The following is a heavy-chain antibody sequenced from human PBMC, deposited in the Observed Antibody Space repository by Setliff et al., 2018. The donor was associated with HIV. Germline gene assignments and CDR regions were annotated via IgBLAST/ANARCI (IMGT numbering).Heavy chain of an antibody. CDR1: GGTFSGYY. J-gene: IGHJ4*02. Sequence: SETLSLTCAVYGGTFSGYYWTWIRQSPERGLEWIGEVNHKGVTNYSPSLLRRATVSADTSKNQFSLRLSSVTAADTALYFCTRAQIAAPRPFDFWGQGTLVTVSS. CDR3: TRAQIAAPRPFDF. D-gene: IGHD2-21*01. V-gene: IGHV4-34*08. CDR2: VNHKGVT.